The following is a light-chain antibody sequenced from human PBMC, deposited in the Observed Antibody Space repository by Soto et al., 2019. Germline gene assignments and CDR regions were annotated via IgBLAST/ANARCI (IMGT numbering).Light chain of an antibody. CDR3: QQYYSLPLT. CDR2: WAT. V-gene: IGKV4-1*01. CDR1: QSIFDRSYDKKY. Sequence: DIVMTQSPDFMAVSLGERATMNCKSSQSIFDRSYDKKYLACYQQKPGQPPKLLIYWATARESGVPDRFSGSGSETDFTLTISSMQAEDAAVYYCQQYYSLPLTFGPGTKVDI. J-gene: IGKJ3*01.